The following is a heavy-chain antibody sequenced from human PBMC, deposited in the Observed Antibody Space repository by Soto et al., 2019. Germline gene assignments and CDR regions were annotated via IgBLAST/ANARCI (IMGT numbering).Heavy chain of an antibody. CDR1: GYTFTSYG. J-gene: IGHJ4*02. CDR3: ARDPPSRYYYDSSGYFVGY. CDR2: ISAYNGNT. Sequence: GVSVKVSCKASGYTFTSYGISWVRQAPGQGREWMGWISAYNGNTNYAQKLQGRVTMTTDTSTSTAYMELRSLRSDDTAVYYSARDPPSRYYYDSSGYFVGYWGQGTLVTVSS. V-gene: IGHV1-18*01. D-gene: IGHD3-22*01.